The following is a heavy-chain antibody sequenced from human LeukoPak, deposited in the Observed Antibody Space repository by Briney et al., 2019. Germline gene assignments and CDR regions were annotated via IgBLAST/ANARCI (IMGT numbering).Heavy chain of an antibody. D-gene: IGHD2-2*01. V-gene: IGHV3-23*01. J-gene: IGHJ4*02. CDR1: GFTFINYA. CDR3: AKRRCSSTSCYPFDY. CDR2: ISGSGGST. Sequence: GGSLRLSCAASGFTFINYAMSWVRQAPGKGLEWVSAISGSGGSTYYADSVKGRFTISRDNSKNTLYLQMNSLAAEDTAVYYCAKRRCSSTSCYPFDYWGQGTLVTVSS.